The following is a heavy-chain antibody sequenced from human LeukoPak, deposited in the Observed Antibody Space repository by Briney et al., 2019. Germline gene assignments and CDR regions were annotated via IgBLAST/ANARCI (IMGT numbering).Heavy chain of an antibody. J-gene: IGHJ5*02. V-gene: IGHV4-39*07. CDR2: IYHSGST. Sequence: PSETLSLTCTVSGGSISSTCYYWGWIRQPPGKGLEWIGSIYHSGSTYYNPSLKSRVTISVDTSKNQFSLKLSSVTAADTAVYYCARDLARTLGWFDPWGQGTLVTVSS. D-gene: IGHD2-2*01. CDR3: ARDLARTLGWFDP. CDR1: GGSISSTCYY.